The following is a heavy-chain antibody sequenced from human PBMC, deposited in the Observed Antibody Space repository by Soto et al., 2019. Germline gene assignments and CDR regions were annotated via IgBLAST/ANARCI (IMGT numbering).Heavy chain of an antibody. V-gene: IGHV3-74*01. J-gene: IGHJ5*02. CDR1: GFTFSSYW. CDR2: INSDGSST. Sequence: EVQLVESGGGLVQPGGSLRLSCAASGFTFSSYWMHWVRQAPGKGLVWVSRINSDGSSTSYADSVKGRLTISRDNAKNTLYLQMNSLRAEDTAVYYCARGGGSYGGFDPWGQGTLVAVSS. CDR3: ARGGGSYGGFDP. D-gene: IGHD1-26*01.